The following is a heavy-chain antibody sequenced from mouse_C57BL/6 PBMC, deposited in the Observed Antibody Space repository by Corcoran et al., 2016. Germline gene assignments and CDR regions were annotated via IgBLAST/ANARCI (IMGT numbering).Heavy chain of an antibody. Sequence: EVQLQQSGPELVKPGASVKISCKASGYTFTDYYMNWVKQSHGKSLEWIGDINPNNGGTSYNQKFKGKATLTVDKSSSTAYMELRSLTSEDSAVYYCARRKGSSYDYWGQGTTLTVSS. D-gene: IGHD1-1*01. J-gene: IGHJ2*01. CDR1: GYTFTDYY. CDR2: INPNNGGT. CDR3: ARRKGSSYDY. V-gene: IGHV1-26*01.